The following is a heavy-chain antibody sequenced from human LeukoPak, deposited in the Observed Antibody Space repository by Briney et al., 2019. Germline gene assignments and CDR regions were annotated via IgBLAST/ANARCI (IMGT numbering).Heavy chain of an antibody. CDR1: GYTFTNYG. CDR3: ARALDTPTNDY. D-gene: IGHD5-18*01. V-gene: IGHV1-18*01. CDR2: ISVYNGNT. J-gene: IGHJ4*02. Sequence: GASVKVSCKASGYTFTNYGINWVRQAPGQGLEWMGWISVYNGNTLYAQRLQGRVTMTTDTSTSTAYMDLRSLRSDDTAVYYCARALDTPTNDYWGQGTLVTVSS.